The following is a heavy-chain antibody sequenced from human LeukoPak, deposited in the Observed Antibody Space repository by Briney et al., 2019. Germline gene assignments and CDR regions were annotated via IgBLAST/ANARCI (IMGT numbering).Heavy chain of an antibody. CDR1: GFTVSSNY. V-gene: IGHV3-53*01. D-gene: IGHD3-10*01. CDR2: NSGGTT. CDR3: ARSIFSDSGTYYNPFDY. Sequence: GGSLRLSCAASGFTVSSNYMSWVRQAPGKGLEWVSINSGGTTYYADSVKGRFAISRDNAKNTLYLHMNSLRAEDTAVYYCARSIFSDSGTYYNPFDYWGQGTLVTVSS. J-gene: IGHJ4*02.